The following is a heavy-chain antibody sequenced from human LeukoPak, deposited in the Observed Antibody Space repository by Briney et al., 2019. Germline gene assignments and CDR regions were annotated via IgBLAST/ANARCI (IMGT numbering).Heavy chain of an antibody. D-gene: IGHD6-19*01. CDR3: ARGYSTGAKRFALYYYMDV. Sequence: KPSGTLSLTCSVSGGSMSSYLWSWIRQPPGKGLEWIGYVSYSGTTNSNPSLKSRVTISVDTSRSQSSLKLASVTAADTAVYYCARGYSTGAKRFALYYYMDVWGKGTTVTVSS. J-gene: IGHJ6*03. CDR2: VSYSGTT. V-gene: IGHV4-59*01. CDR1: GGSMSSYL.